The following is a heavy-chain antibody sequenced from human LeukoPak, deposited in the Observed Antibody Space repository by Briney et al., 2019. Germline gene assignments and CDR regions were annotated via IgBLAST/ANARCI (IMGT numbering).Heavy chain of an antibody. CDR3: ARPLSGYYSTDAFDI. V-gene: IGHV1-2*02. CDR2: INPNSGGT. J-gene: IGHJ3*02. Sequence: GASVKVSCKASGYTFTGYYMHWVRQAPGQGLEWMGWINPNSGGTNYAQKFQGRVTMTRDTSISTAYMELSRLRSDDTAVYYCARPLSGYYSTDAFDIWGQGTMVTVSS. D-gene: IGHD3-22*01. CDR1: GYTFTGYY.